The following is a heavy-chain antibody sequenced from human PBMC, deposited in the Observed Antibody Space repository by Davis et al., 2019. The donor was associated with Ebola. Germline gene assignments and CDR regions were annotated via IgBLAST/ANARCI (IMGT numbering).Heavy chain of an antibody. CDR1: GGTFSSYA. CDR3: ARDRVYDSSGQVSAFDI. J-gene: IGHJ3*02. V-gene: IGHV1-69*13. CDR2: IIPIFGTA. Sequence: SVTVSCQASGGTFSSYAISWVRQAPGQGLEWMGGIIPIFGTANYAQTFQGRVTITADESTSTAYMELSSLGSEDTAVYYCARDRVYDSSGQVSAFDIWGQGTMVTVSS. D-gene: IGHD3-22*01.